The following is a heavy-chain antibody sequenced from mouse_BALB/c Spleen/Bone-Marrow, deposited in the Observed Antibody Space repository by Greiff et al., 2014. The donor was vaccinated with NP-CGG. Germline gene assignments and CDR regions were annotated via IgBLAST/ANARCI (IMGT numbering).Heavy chain of an antibody. CDR1: GFTFSNYA. Sequence: EVKLMESGGGLVEPGGSLKLSCAASGFTFSNYAMSWVRQTPEKRLEWVAIISSGGSYTYYPDSVKGRFTISRDNAKTILYLQMSSLRSEDTAMYYCARQDGFDYWGQGTTLTVSS. V-gene: IGHV5-9-3*01. CDR3: ARQDGFDY. D-gene: IGHD2-3*01. CDR2: ISSGGSYT. J-gene: IGHJ2*01.